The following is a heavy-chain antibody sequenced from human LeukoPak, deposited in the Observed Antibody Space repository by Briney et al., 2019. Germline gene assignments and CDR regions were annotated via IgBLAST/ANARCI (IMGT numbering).Heavy chain of an antibody. J-gene: IGHJ4*02. CDR2: IYYSGST. CDR3: ARVYGSGSYLPHHFDY. D-gene: IGHD3-10*01. CDR1: GGSISSSSYY. V-gene: IGHV4-39*01. Sequence: SETLSLTCTVSGGSISSSSYYWGWIRQPPGKGLEWIGSIYYSGSTYYNPSLKSRVTISVDTSKNQFSLKLSSVTAADTAVYYCARVYGSGSYLPHHFDYWGQGTLVTVSS.